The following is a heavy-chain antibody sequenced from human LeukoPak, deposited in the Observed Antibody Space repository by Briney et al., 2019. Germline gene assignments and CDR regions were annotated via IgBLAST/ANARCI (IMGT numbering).Heavy chain of an antibody. CDR3: ARVDYDSYFDY. V-gene: IGHV1-2*06. Sequence: GASVKVSCKASGYTFTGYYMHWVRQAPGQGLEWMGRINPNSGGTNYAQKFQGRVTMTRGTSISTAYMELSRLRSDDTAVYYCARVDYDSYFDYWGQGTLVTVSS. CDR2: INPNSGGT. J-gene: IGHJ4*02. D-gene: IGHD3-22*01. CDR1: GYTFTGYY.